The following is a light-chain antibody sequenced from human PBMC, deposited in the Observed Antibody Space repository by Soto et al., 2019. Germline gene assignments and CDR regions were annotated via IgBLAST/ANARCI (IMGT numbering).Light chain of an antibody. CDR2: AAS. J-gene: IGKJ1*01. CDR1: RSDSTW. V-gene: IGKV1-27*01. CDR3: QNYDSSPWT. Sequence: DIQMTQFPSTLSASVGDTVTITCRASRSDSTWLAWYQQKPGKVPKFLIYAASTLQSGVPSRFSGSGSGTDFTLTISSLQPEDVATYYCQNYDSSPWTFGQGTKVDIK.